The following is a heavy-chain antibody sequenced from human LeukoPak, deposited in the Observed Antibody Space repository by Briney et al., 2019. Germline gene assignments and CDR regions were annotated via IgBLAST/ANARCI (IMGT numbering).Heavy chain of an antibody. CDR2: ISWNSGDI. D-gene: IGHD2-15*01. J-gene: IGHJ6*02. Sequence: GGSLRLSCAASEFTFDDFGMHWVWQVPGKGLEWVAGISWNSGDISYADSLKGRFTISRDNAKNSLFLEMDSLRVEDTALYYCARDRAAIDYCGLDVWGQGTTVTVSS. CDR1: EFTFDDFG. CDR3: ARDRAAIDYCGLDV. V-gene: IGHV3-9*01.